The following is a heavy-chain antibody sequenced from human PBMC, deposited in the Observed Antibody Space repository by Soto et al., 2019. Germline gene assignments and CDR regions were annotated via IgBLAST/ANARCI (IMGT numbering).Heavy chain of an antibody. Sequence: SETLSLTCTVSGGSISSYYWSWIRQPPWKGLEWIGYIYYSGSTNYNPSLKSRVTISVDTSKNQFSLKLSSVTAADTAVYYCAKGGDSSGYEYYFDYWGQGTLVPVSS. D-gene: IGHD3-22*01. CDR2: IYYSGST. CDR1: GGSISSYY. J-gene: IGHJ4*02. CDR3: AKGGDSSGYEYYFDY. V-gene: IGHV4-59*01.